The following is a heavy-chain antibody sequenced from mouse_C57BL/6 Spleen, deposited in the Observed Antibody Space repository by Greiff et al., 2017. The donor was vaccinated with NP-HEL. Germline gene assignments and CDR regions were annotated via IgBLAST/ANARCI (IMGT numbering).Heavy chain of an antibody. CDR3: ARGPLYYSNYWYFDV. Sequence: EVKVVESEGGLVQPGSSMKLSCTASGFTFSDYYMAWVRQVPEKGLEWVANINYDGSSTYYLDSLKSRFIISRDNAKNILYLQMSSLKSEDTATYYCARGPLYYSNYWYFDVWGTGTTVTVSS. J-gene: IGHJ1*03. CDR2: INYDGSST. D-gene: IGHD2-5*01. CDR1: GFTFSDYY. V-gene: IGHV5-16*01.